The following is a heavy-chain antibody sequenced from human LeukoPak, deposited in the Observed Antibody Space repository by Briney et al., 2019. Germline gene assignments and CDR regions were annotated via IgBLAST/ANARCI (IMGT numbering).Heavy chain of an antibody. J-gene: IGHJ4*02. V-gene: IGHV3-30*04. CDR1: GFTFSSYA. D-gene: IGHD3-10*01. CDR2: ISYDGSNK. Sequence: PGGSLRLSCAASGFTFSSYAMHWVRQAPGKGLEWVAVISYDGSNKYYADSVKGRFTISRDNSKNTLSLQMNSLRAEDTAVYYCAKGKKGLLFVRGVDFDYWGQGTLVTVSS. CDR3: AKGKKGLLFVRGVDFDY.